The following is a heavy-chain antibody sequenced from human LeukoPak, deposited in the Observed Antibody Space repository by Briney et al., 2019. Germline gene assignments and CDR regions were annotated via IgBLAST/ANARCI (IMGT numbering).Heavy chain of an antibody. D-gene: IGHD2-15*01. J-gene: IGHJ4*02. CDR1: ICSISNYY. Sequence: PSETLFLTCTVSICSISNYYWSWIRQPPGKGLEWIGYISYSGSTKYNPSLKSRVTISVDKSKNQFSLKLSSVTAADTAMYYCARTKLYCSGGSCYSPLDYWGQGTLVTVSS. V-gene: IGHV4-59*01. CDR3: ARTKLYCSGGSCYSPLDY. CDR2: ISYSGST.